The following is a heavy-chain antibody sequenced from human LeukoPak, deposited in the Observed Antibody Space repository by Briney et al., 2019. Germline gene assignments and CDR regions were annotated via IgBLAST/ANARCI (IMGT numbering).Heavy chain of an antibody. CDR1: GFTFSDYY. J-gene: IGHJ4*02. V-gene: IGHV3-11*01. CDR3: ARDGGSSYGFLSY. CDR2: ISGSGSAT. Sequence: GGSLRLSCAASGFTFSDYYMSWIRQAPGKGLEWVSYISGSGSATYNADSVKGRSTISRDNAKNSLYLQMNSLRADDTAVYYCARDGGSSYGFLSYWGQGTLVTVSS. D-gene: IGHD5-18*01.